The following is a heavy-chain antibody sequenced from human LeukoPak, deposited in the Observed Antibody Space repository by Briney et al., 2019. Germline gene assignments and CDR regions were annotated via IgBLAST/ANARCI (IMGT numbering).Heavy chain of an antibody. Sequence: PGGSLRLSCAASGFTFSSYGMHWVRQAPGKGLEWVAVIWYDGSNKYYADSVKGRFTISRDNSKNTLYLQMNSLRAEDTAVYYCAKEYQKYSSGLYFDYWGQGTLVTVSS. CDR2: IWYDGSNK. CDR1: GFTFSSYG. CDR3: AKEYQKYSSGLYFDY. J-gene: IGHJ4*02. V-gene: IGHV3-33*06. D-gene: IGHD6-19*01.